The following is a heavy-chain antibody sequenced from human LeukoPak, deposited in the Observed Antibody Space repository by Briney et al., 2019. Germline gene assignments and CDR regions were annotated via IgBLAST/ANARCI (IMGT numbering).Heavy chain of an antibody. J-gene: IGHJ5*02. CDR3: ARTGRIWVVGATLPSWFDP. CDR1: GGSISSYY. Sequence: SETLSLTCTVSGGSISSYYWSWIRQPPGKGLEWIGYIYYTGNTNYNPSLKSRVTISLDTSKNQFSLRLASVTAADTAVYYCARTGRIWVVGATLPSWFDPWGQGTLVTVSS. D-gene: IGHD1-26*01. CDR2: IYYTGNT. V-gene: IGHV4-59*01.